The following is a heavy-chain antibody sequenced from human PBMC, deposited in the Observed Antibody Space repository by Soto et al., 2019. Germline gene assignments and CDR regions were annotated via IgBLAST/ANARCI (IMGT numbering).Heavy chain of an antibody. CDR3: AREIHTWEVTTSWVDP. CDR2: ISSSSSYT. J-gene: IGHJ5*02. V-gene: IGHV3-11*06. CDR1: GFTFSDYY. Sequence: GGSLRLSCAASGFTFSDYYMSWIRQAPGKGLEWVSYISSSSSYTNYADSVKGRFTISRDNAKNSLYLQMNSLRAEDTAVYYCAREIHTWEVTTSWVDPWGQGTLVTVSS. D-gene: IGHD4-4*01.